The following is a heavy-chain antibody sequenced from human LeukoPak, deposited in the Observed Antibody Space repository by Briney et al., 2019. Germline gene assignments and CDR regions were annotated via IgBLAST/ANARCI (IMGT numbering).Heavy chain of an antibody. CDR1: GFTFSSYA. Sequence: PGGSLRLSCAASGFTFSSYAMHWVRQAPGKGLEWVSYISSSGSTIYYADSVKGRFTISRDNAKNSLYLQMNSLRAEDTAVYYCARDAAAGSKGFDYWGQGTLVTVSS. CDR2: ISSSGSTI. CDR3: ARDAAAGSKGFDY. J-gene: IGHJ4*02. D-gene: IGHD6-13*01. V-gene: IGHV3-48*04.